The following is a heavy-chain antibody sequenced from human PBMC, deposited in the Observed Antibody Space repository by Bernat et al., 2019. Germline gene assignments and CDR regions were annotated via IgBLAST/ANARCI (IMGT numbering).Heavy chain of an antibody. D-gene: IGHD3-10*01. J-gene: IGHJ5*02. V-gene: IGHV4-31*03. CDR2: LYYSGST. CDR1: GGSISSGGYY. CDR3: AREKDYDGSGGGWFDP. Sequence: QVQLQESGPGLVKPSQTLSLTCTVSGGSISSGGYYWSWIRQHPGKGLEWIGYLYYSGSTYYNPSLKSRVTISVDTSKNQFSLKLSSVTAADTAVYYCAREKDYDGSGGGWFDPWGQGTLVTVSS.